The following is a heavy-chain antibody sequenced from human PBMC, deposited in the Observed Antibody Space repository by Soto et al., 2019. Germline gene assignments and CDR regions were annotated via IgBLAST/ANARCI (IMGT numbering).Heavy chain of an antibody. V-gene: IGHV1-69*01. CDR2: IIPIFGTA. CDR3: ARDLVIVVVVAATGKYGMDV. Sequence: QVQLVQSGAEVKKPGSSVKVSCKASGGTFSSYAISWVRQAPGQGLEWMGGIIPIFGTANYAQKFQGRATITADESTSTAYMELSSLRSEDTAVYYCARDLVIVVVVAATGKYGMDVWGQGTTVTVSS. J-gene: IGHJ6*02. D-gene: IGHD2-15*01. CDR1: GGTFSSYA.